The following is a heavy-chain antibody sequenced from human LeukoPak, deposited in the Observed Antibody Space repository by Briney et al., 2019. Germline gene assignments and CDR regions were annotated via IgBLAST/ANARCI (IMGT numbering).Heavy chain of an antibody. CDR1: GFIFRSHV. Sequence: GGSLRLSCAASGFIFRSHVVHWVRQAPGKGLEWVSVIYSGDNTYYADSVKGRFTISRDNSKNTLYLQMNSLRAEDTAMYYCARDPDAFDIWGQGTMVTVSS. J-gene: IGHJ3*02. CDR3: ARDPDAFDI. V-gene: IGHV3-53*01. CDR2: IYSGDNT.